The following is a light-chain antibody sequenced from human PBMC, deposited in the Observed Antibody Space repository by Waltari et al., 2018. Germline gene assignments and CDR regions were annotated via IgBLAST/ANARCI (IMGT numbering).Light chain of an antibody. Sequence: NFMLTQPHSVSGSPGETVTISCSRSSGSLYRKFVQWYQQRPGSAPPTVIYEDKQRPFGVPDRFSGSIDSSSNSASLTISGLKTEDEAEYYCQSYDTNNRVFGGGTILTVL. V-gene: IGLV6-57*04. J-gene: IGLJ3*02. CDR2: EDK. CDR3: QSYDTNNRV. CDR1: SGSLYRKF.